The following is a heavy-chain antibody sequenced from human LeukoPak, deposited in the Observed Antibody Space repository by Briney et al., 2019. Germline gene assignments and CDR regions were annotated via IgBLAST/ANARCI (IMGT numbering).Heavy chain of an antibody. D-gene: IGHD3-3*01. CDR3: ARVADFWSGSHGGH. CDR1: GYTFTSYA. J-gene: IGHJ4*02. Sequence: VASVKVSCKASGYTFTSYAMNWVRQAPGQGLEWMGWINTNTGNPTYAQGFTGRFVFSLDTSVSTAYLQISSLKAEDTAVYYCARVADFWSGSHGGHWGQGTLVTVSS. V-gene: IGHV7-4-1*02. CDR2: INTNTGNP.